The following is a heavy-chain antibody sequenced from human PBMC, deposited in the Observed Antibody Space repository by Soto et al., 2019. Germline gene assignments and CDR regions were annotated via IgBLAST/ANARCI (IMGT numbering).Heavy chain of an antibody. V-gene: IGHV4-59*08. CDR1: GGSISSYY. CDR3: ARRWGRTFDY. J-gene: IGHJ4*02. Sequence: QVQLQESGPGLAKPSETLSLSCTVSGGSISSYYWSWIRQPPGKGLEWIGYIHYSGSTNYNPSLKSRVTISVDTSKNQFSLKLSSVTAADTAVYYCARRWGRTFDYWGQGTLVTVSS. D-gene: IGHD1-26*01. CDR2: IHYSGST.